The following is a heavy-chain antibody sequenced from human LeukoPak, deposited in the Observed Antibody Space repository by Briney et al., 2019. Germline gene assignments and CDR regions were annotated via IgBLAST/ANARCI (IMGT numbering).Heavy chain of an antibody. D-gene: IGHD6-13*01. V-gene: IGHV4-59*01. CDR2: IYYSGST. J-gene: IGHJ4*02. Sequence: SQTLSLTCTVSGGSISSYYWSWIRQPPGKGLEWIGYIYYSGSTNYNPSLKSRVTISVDTSKNQFSLKLSSVTAADTAVYYCARGGQGYSSSWYLFDYWGQGTLVTVSS. CDR1: GGSISSYY. CDR3: ARGGQGYSSSWYLFDY.